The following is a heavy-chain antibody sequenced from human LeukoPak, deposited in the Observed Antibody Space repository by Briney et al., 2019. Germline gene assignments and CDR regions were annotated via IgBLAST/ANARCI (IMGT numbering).Heavy chain of an antibody. Sequence: GGSLRLSCAASGFTFSSYAMSWVRQAPGKGLEWVSAISGSGGSTYYADSVKGRFTISRDNSKNTLYRQMNSLSADDRAGYYCANLLTYYDGSGSYKWGQGTLVTVSS. V-gene: IGHV3-23*01. CDR3: ANLLTYYDGSGSYK. J-gene: IGHJ4*02. CDR2: ISGSGGST. CDR1: GFTFSSYA. D-gene: IGHD3-10*01.